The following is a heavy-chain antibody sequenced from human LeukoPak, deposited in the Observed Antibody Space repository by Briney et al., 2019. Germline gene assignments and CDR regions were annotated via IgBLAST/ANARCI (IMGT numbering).Heavy chain of an antibody. Sequence: ASVRVSCKASGYTFTIYAMHWVRQAPGQRLEWMGWINTNTGNPTYAQGFTGRFVFSLDTSVSTAYLQISSLQPEDTAVYYCARLPSGSRAVYYFDYWGQGTLVTVSS. J-gene: IGHJ4*02. CDR3: ARLPSGSRAVYYFDY. V-gene: IGHV7-4-1*02. D-gene: IGHD1-26*01. CDR1: GYTFTIYA. CDR2: INTNTGNP.